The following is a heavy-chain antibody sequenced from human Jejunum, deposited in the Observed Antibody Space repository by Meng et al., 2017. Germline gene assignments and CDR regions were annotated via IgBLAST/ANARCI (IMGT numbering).Heavy chain of an antibody. D-gene: IGHD6-13*01. Sequence: VHLQEPGPGLVKPSGTLSLTCAVSGASISDSNWWSWVRQPPGKGLEWIGEIYHTGTPNYNPSLKSRVTMSLDKSKNQFSLELTSVTAADTAVYYCARDLLGPAIAATGWFDPWGQGTLVTVSS. V-gene: IGHV4-4*02. CDR1: GASISDSNW. CDR2: IYHTGTP. J-gene: IGHJ5*02. CDR3: ARDLLGPAIAATGWFDP.